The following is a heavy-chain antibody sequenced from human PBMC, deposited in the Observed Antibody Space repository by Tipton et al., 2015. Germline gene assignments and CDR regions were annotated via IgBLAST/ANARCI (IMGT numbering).Heavy chain of an antibody. Sequence: LRLSCAASGFTVSSNYMSWVRQAPGKGLEWIGSLYFSGTTYYNPSLKSRVTISIDRFKNQFSLKLSSVTAADTAVYYCASPSLPHDRGDYYFQSWGQGSLVTVSS. J-gene: IGHJ4*02. CDR1: GFTVSSNY. CDR3: ASPSLPHDRGDYYFQS. V-gene: IGHV4-59*05. D-gene: IGHD2-21*02. CDR2: LYFSGTT.